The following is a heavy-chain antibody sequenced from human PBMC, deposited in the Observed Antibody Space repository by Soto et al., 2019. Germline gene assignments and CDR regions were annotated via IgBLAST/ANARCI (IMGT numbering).Heavy chain of an antibody. Sequence: PGGSLRLSCAASGFTFSSYGMHWVRQAPGKGLEWVAVISYDGSNKYYADSVKGRFTISRDNSKNTLYLQMNSLRAEDTAVYYCAKDRMYKNGMDVWGQGTTVTVSS. CDR1: GFTFSSYG. D-gene: IGHD1-20*01. CDR2: ISYDGSNK. V-gene: IGHV3-30*18. CDR3: AKDRMYKNGMDV. J-gene: IGHJ6*02.